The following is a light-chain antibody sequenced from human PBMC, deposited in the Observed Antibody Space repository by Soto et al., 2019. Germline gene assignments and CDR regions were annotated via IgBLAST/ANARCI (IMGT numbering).Light chain of an antibody. CDR3: QVWDSSSDHPV. V-gene: IGLV3-21*04. Sequence: SYELTQPPSVSVAPGTTARLTCGGNNIGSKSEHWYQQKPGQAPVLVIYYDSDRPSGIPERFSGSNSGNTATLTISRVEAGDEADYYCQVWDSSSDHPVFGGGTKVTVL. CDR2: YDS. J-gene: IGLJ3*02. CDR1: NIGSKS.